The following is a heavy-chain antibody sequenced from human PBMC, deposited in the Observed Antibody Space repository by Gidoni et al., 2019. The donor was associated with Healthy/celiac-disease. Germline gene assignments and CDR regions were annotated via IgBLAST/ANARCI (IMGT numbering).Heavy chain of an antibody. CDR3: TTEGFVVGSSTPFDY. J-gene: IGHJ4*02. Sequence: EVQLVESGGGVVKPGGSLRRSCAASGFTFRNAWMSWVRQAQGKGLEWVGRIKSKTDGGTTDYAAPVKGRFTISRDDSKNTLYLQMNSLKTEDTAVYYCTTEGFVVGSSTPFDYWGQGTLVTVSS. D-gene: IGHD2-21*01. CDR1: GFTFRNAW. CDR2: IKSKTDGGTT. V-gene: IGHV3-15*01.